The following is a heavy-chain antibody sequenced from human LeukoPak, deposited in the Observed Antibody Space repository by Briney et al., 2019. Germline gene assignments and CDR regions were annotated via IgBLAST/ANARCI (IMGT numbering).Heavy chain of an antibody. J-gene: IGHJ6*02. D-gene: IGHD2-2*01. CDR3: ARDGWRGGSTTYYGMDV. Sequence: GGSLRLSCAGSGFTFSSYSMNWVRQAPGKGLEWVAYISSSSSTIYYADSVKGRFTISRDNAKNSLYLQMNSLRAEDTAVYYCARDGWRGGSTTYYGMDVWGQGTTVTVSS. CDR1: GFTFSSYS. CDR2: ISSSSSTI. V-gene: IGHV3-48*01.